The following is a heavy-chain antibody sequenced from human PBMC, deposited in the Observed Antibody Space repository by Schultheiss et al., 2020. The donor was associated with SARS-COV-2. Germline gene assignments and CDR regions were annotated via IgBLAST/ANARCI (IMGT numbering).Heavy chain of an antibody. J-gene: IGHJ5*02. D-gene: IGHD3-9*01. CDR3: ARELKWDYDILTGYATRGWFDP. CDR2: IYYSGST. CDR1: GGSISSGGYY. V-gene: IGHV4-61*10. Sequence: SETLSLTCTVSGGSISSGGYYWSWIRQPAGKGLEWIGYIYYSGSTNYNPSLKSRVTISVDTSKNQFSLKLTSVTAADTAVYYCARELKWDYDILTGYATRGWFDPWGQGTLVTVSS.